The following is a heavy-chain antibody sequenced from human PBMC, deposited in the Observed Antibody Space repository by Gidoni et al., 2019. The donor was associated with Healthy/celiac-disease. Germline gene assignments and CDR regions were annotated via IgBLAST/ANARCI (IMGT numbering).Heavy chain of an antibody. CDR1: GYTFTSYG. CDR2: ISAYNGNT. CDR3: ARDGHCTNGVCYIGAGYYYYGMDV. Sequence: QVQLVQSGAEVKKPGASVKVSCKASGYTFTSYGISWVRQAPGQGLEWMGWISAYNGNTNYAQKLQGRVTMTTDTSTSTAYMELRSLRSDDTAVYYCARDGHCTNGVCYIGAGYYYYGMDVWGQGTTVTVSS. J-gene: IGHJ6*02. D-gene: IGHD2-8*01. V-gene: IGHV1-18*01.